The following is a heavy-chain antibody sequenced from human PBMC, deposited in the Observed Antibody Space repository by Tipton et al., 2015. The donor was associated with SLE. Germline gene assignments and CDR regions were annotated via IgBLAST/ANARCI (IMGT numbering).Heavy chain of an antibody. CDR3: ARDVWGYWYFDL. V-gene: IGHV4-59*01. J-gene: IGHJ2*01. CDR2: VYYSGYT. Sequence: TLSLTCTVSGGSISRYYWSWIRKSPGKGLEWIGYVYYSGYTNYNPSLKSRVTISVDTSNDQFSLNLTSVTAADTAVYNCARDVWGYWYFDLWGSGTPVTVSS. D-gene: IGHD3-16*01. CDR1: GGSISRYY.